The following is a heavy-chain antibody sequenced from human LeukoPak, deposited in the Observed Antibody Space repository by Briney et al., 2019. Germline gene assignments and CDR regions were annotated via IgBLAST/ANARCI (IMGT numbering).Heavy chain of an antibody. J-gene: IGHJ5*02. V-gene: IGHV4-38-2*01. CDR2: IHHSGST. CDR3: ARVGDYSTRPASAP. D-gene: IGHD3-16*01. CDR1: GYSISSGYY. Sequence: SETLSLTCAVSGYSISSGYYWGWIRQPPGKGLEWIGSIHHSGSTYYNPSLKSRVTISVDTSKNQFSLKLSSVTAADTAVYYCARVGDYSTRPASAPGGQGTLATVPS.